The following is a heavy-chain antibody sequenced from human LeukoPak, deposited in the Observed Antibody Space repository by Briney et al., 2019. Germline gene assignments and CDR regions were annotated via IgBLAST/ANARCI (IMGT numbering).Heavy chain of an antibody. Sequence: SETLSLTCTVSNGSINFVSYYWSWIRQPPGKGLEWLGYIHYTGNTIYNPSLKSRVTISMDTAKNQFSLKVSSVTAADTAVYYCARDGAGMTATGLDYWGQGTLVTVSS. CDR2: IHYTGNT. V-gene: IGHV4-61*01. CDR3: ARDGAGMTATGLDY. J-gene: IGHJ4*02. D-gene: IGHD2-21*02. CDR1: NGSINFVSYY.